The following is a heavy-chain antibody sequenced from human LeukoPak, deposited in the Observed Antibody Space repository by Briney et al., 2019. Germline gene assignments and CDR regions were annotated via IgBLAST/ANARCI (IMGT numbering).Heavy chain of an antibody. D-gene: IGHD2-2*02. CDR2: IKQDGSEK. Sequence: RGSLRLSCAASGFTFSSYWMSWVRQAPGKGLEWVANIKQDGSEKYYVDSVKGRFTISRDNAKNSLYLQMNSLSAEDTAVYYCARDAHCSSTDCYKPLWYFDLWGRGTLVTVSS. CDR1: GFTFSSYW. J-gene: IGHJ2*01. CDR3: ARDAHCSSTDCYKPLWYFDL. V-gene: IGHV3-7*01.